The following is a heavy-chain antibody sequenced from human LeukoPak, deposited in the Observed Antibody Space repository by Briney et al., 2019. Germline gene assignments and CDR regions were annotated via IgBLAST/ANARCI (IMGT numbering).Heavy chain of an antibody. V-gene: IGHV6-1*01. Sequence: SQTLSLTCAISGDSVSSNSAAWNWIRQSPSRGLEWLGRTYYRSKWHNDYALSVKSRITINADTSKNQFSLQLNSVTPEDTAVYYCARDRFGGDYRFRTNTFDIWGQGTMVTVSS. CDR2: TYYRSKWHN. CDR3: ARDRFGGDYRFRTNTFDI. CDR1: GDSVSSNSAA. D-gene: IGHD3-16*01. J-gene: IGHJ3*02.